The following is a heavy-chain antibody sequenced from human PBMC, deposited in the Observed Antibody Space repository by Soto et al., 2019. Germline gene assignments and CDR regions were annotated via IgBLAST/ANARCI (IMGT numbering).Heavy chain of an antibody. CDR3: AREQRYSYRYYYYYGMDV. V-gene: IGHV6-1*01. J-gene: IGHJ6*02. CDR2: TYYRSKWYN. Sequence: PSQTLSLTCAISGDSVSSNSAAWNWIRQSPSRGLEWLGRTYYRSKWYNDYAVSVKSRITINPDTSTNQFSLQLNSVTPEDTAVYYCAREQRYSYRYYYYYGMDVWGQESTFTISS. D-gene: IGHD5-18*01. CDR1: GDSVSSNSAA.